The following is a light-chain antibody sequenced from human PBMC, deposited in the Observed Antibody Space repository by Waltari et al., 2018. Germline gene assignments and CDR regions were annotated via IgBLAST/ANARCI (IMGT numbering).Light chain of an antibody. CDR2: RSV. CDR3: VAWDDSLSGLWV. Sequence: QSVLTQSPSASGTPGQRVTISCSGRSSNIGSNYVYWYKQLPGTAPKLLIYRSVQRPSGVPARFSGSKSGTSASLAISGLRSEDEGDYYCVAWDDSLSGLWVFGGGTKLTVL. V-gene: IGLV1-47*01. J-gene: IGLJ3*02. CDR1: SSNIGSNY.